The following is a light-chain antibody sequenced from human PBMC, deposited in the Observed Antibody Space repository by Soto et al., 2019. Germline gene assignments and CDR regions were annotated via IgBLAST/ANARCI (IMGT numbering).Light chain of an antibody. V-gene: IGKV1-5*03. J-gene: IGKJ1*01. CDR1: QTISSW. CDR3: QHCNSYSGA. Sequence: EIPDTQCRCTLKKSLLDGVPIXGRASQTISSWLAWYQQKPGKAPKLLIYKASTLKSGVPSRFSGSGSGTEFTLTISSLQPDDFATYYCQHCNSYSGAFGQGTKV. CDR2: KAS.